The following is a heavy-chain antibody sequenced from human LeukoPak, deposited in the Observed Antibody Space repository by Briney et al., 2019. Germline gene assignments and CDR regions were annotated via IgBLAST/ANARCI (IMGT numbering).Heavy chain of an antibody. CDR3: ARDGDITGTTFYYYYGMDV. D-gene: IGHD1-7*01. Sequence: PGRSLRLSCAASGFTFSSYGMHWVRQAPGKGLEWVAVIWYDGSNKYYADSVKGRFTISRDNSKNTLYLQMYNLRAEDTAVYYCARDGDITGTTFYYYYGMDVWGQGTTVTVSS. V-gene: IGHV3-33*01. CDR2: IWYDGSNK. J-gene: IGHJ6*02. CDR1: GFTFSSYG.